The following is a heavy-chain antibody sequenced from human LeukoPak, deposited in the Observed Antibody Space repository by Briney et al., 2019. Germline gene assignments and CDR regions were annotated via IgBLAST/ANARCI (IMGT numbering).Heavy chain of an antibody. Sequence: GGSLRLSCAASGFTFSSYWMHWVRQAPGKGLVWVSRINSDGSSTSYADSVKGRFTISRDNSKNTLYLQMNRLRSDDTAVYYCASIYCGGDCYEGAFDIWGQGTMVTVSS. CDR3: ASIYCGGDCYEGAFDI. V-gene: IGHV3-74*01. D-gene: IGHD2-21*02. CDR2: INSDGSST. J-gene: IGHJ3*02. CDR1: GFTFSSYW.